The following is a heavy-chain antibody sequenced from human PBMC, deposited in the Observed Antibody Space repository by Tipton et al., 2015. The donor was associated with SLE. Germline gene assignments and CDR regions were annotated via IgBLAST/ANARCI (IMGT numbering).Heavy chain of an antibody. CDR3: ARSRRLRFPINWYFDL. J-gene: IGHJ2*01. Sequence: LRLSCTVSGGSISSSSYYWGWIRQPPGKGLEWIGSIYYSGSTYYNPSLKSRVTISVDTSKNQFSLKLSSVTAADTAVYYCARSRRLRFPINWYFDLWGRGTLVTVSS. V-gene: IGHV4-39*07. CDR2: IYYSGST. D-gene: IGHD3-3*01. CDR1: GGSISSSSYY.